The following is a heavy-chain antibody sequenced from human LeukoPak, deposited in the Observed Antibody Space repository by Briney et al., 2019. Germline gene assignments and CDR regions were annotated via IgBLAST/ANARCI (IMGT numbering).Heavy chain of an antibody. CDR2: IYPSGGTT. CDR1: GYTFTSYY. J-gene: IGHJ4*02. Sequence: ASVKVSCKASGYTFTSYYMHWVRQAPGQGLEWMGIIYPSGGTTNYAQKFQGRVTMTRGMSTSTVYMELSSLRSEDTAMYYCAREGVAATDRYFDYWGQGTLVTVSS. V-gene: IGHV1-46*01. CDR3: AREGVAATDRYFDY. D-gene: IGHD6-13*01.